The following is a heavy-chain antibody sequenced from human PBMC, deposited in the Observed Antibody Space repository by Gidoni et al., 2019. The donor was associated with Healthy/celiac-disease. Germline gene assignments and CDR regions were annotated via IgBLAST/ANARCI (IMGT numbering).Heavy chain of an antibody. Sequence: SCKASGGTFSSYAISWVRQAPGQGLEWMGGIIPIFGTANYAQKFQGRVTITADESTSTAYMELSSLRSEDTAVYYCARVERDFGVIDYYYGMDVWGQGTTVTVSS. CDR3: ARVERDFGVIDYYYGMDV. CDR1: GGTFSSYA. V-gene: IGHV1-69*01. J-gene: IGHJ6*02. CDR2: IIPIFGTA. D-gene: IGHD3-3*01.